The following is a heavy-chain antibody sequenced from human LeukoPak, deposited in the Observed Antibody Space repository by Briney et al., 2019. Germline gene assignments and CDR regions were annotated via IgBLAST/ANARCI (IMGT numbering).Heavy chain of an antibody. CDR1: GFTFRSFA. Sequence: GGSLRLPCAASGFTFRSFAMNWVRQAPEKGLEWVSGITADGLVTYYADSVRGRFTISKDNSQNTLYLQMNSLSAADTAIYYCATNNPTQGYITDYWGQGTLVTVSS. J-gene: IGHJ4*02. V-gene: IGHV3-23*01. D-gene: IGHD5-24*01. CDR2: ITADGLVT. CDR3: ATNNPTQGYITDY.